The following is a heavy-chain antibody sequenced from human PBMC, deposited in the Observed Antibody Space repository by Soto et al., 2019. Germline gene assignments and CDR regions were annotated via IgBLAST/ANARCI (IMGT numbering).Heavy chain of an antibody. J-gene: IGHJ1*01. Sequence: EVQLLESGGGLVQPGGSLRLSCAASGFTFSSYAMSWVRQAPGKGLEWVSAISGSGGSTYYADSVKGRFTISRDNSKNTLYRQMNGPRAEDRSVYYCAKDFGAYGVVSSRARAEYFQHCGQGTLVTVSS. D-gene: IGHD4-17*01. CDR1: GFTFSSYA. CDR3: AKDFGAYGVVSSRARAEYFQH. CDR2: ISGSGGST. V-gene: IGHV3-23*01.